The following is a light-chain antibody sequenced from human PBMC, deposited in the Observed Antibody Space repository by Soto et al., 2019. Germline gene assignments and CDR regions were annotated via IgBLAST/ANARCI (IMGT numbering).Light chain of an antibody. CDR2: EAS. V-gene: IGKV1-5*03. CDR3: QQYNSYLNT. Sequence: DIQMTQSPSTLSASVGDRVTITCRAGQTISSWLAWYQQKPGKAPKLLIYEASTLKSGVPSRFSGSGSGTEFTLTISSLQPDDSATYYCQQYNSYLNTFGQGTRLEIK. CDR1: QTISSW. J-gene: IGKJ5*01.